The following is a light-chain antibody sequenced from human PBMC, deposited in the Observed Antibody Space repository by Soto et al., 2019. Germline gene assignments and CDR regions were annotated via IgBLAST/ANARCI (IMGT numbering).Light chain of an antibody. CDR2: KVV. CDR3: SSYTDSNTVL. V-gene: IGLV2-14*01. CDR1: SSDVGAYNY. J-gene: IGLJ2*01. Sequence: QSALTQPASVSGSPGQSITISCTGTSSDVGAYNYVSWYQHHTGKAPKLIIYKVVNRPSGISNRFSGSKSGNTASLAISGLQAEDEADYYCSSYTDSNTVLFGGGTKLTVL.